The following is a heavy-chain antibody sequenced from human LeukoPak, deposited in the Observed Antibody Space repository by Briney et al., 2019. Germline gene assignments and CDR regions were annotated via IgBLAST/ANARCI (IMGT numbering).Heavy chain of an antibody. D-gene: IGHD4-17*01. CDR3: ARDYGDYERAFDY. Sequence: RPSGPSLVKPPQTLTLTYTFSGFARRTGGRCVSWIRQPPGKALECLARIDWDDNKYYSTSLKTSLTISKDTSKNQVVLTMTNMDPVNTATYYWARDYGDYERAFDYWGQGTLVTVSS. V-gene: IGHV2-70*11. J-gene: IGHJ4*02. CDR1: GFARRTGGRC. CDR2: IDWDDNK.